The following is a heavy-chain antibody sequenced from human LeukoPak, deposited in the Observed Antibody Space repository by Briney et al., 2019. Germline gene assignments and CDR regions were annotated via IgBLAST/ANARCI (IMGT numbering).Heavy chain of an antibody. CDR3: ARHATSPYGGSGWYYFDY. CDR1: GYSISSGNY. V-gene: IGHV4-38-2*01. CDR2: IFHSGNK. J-gene: IGHJ4*02. D-gene: IGHD6-19*01. Sequence: SETLSLTCAVSGYSISSGNYWGWIRQSPGRGLEWIGSIFHSGNKYYNLSFKRRLTISVETSKNQFSLKLTSVTAADTAVYYCARHATSPYGGSGWYYFDYWGQGILVTVSS.